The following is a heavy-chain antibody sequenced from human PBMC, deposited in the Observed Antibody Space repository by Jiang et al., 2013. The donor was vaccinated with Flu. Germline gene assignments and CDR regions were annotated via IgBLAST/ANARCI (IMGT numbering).Heavy chain of an antibody. CDR2: VYYSGTT. Sequence: LLKPSETLSLTCTVSGGSITSYHWSWIRQSPGKGLEWIGSVYYSGTTNDNPSLKSRVTISVDTSKNQFSLKLSSVTAADTAVYYCASRQDFGTVTTAVNDAFDIWGQGTSGHRLF. CDR1: GGSITSYH. V-gene: IGHV4-59*08. D-gene: IGHD4-17*01. J-gene: IGHJ3*02. CDR3: ASRQDFGTVTTAVNDAFDI.